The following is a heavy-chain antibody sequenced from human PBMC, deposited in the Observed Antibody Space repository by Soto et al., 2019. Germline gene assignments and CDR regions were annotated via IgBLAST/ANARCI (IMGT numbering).Heavy chain of an antibody. Sequence: SLKVSCKASGGTFSSYAISWVRQAPGQGLEWMGGIIPIFGTANYAQKFQGRVTITADESTSTAYMELSSLRSEDTAVYYCARARAQAWIQLWLRYWGQGTLVTVSS. V-gene: IGHV1-69*13. CDR2: IIPIFGTA. CDR3: ARARAQAWIQLWLRY. CDR1: GGTFSSYA. J-gene: IGHJ4*02. D-gene: IGHD5-18*01.